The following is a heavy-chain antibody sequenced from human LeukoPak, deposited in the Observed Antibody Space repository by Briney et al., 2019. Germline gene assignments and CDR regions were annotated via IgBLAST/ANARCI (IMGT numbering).Heavy chain of an antibody. V-gene: IGHV3-30*04. CDR2: ISYDGSNR. Sequence: GGSLRLSCAASGFTFSSYAMHWVRQAPGKGLEWVAVISYDGSNRYYADSVKGRFTISRDTSKNTLYLQVNSLRGEDTAVYYCARAGGGHFFYGMDVWGQGTAVTVSS. CDR1: GFTFSSYA. CDR3: ARAGGGHFFYGMDV. D-gene: IGHD3-16*01. J-gene: IGHJ6*02.